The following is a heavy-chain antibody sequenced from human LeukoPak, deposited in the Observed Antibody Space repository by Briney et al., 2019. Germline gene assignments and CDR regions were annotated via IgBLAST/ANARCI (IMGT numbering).Heavy chain of an antibody. CDR2: IYYSGST. J-gene: IGHJ3*02. V-gene: IGHV4-59*01. D-gene: IGHD6-19*01. Sequence: SETLSLTFSVSGGSMESSYWTWIRQPPGKGLEWIGYIYYSGSTNYNPSLKSRVTISVDTSKNQSSLKLSSVTAADTAVYYCARDSSGWYENAFDIWGQGTMVTISS. CDR1: GGSMESSY. CDR3: ARDSSGWYENAFDI.